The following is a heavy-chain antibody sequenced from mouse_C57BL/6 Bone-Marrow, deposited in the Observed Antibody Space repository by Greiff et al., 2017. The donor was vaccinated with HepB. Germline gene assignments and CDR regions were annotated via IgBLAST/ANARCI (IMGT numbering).Heavy chain of an antibody. CDR1: GFTFSSYG. CDR2: ISSGGSYT. Sequence: DVQLVESGGDLVKPGGSLKLSCAASGFTFSSYGMSWVRQTPDKRLEWVATISSGGSYTYYPDSVKGRFTISRDNAKNTLYLQMSSLKSEDTAMYYCARFRDYWGQGTTLTVSS. CDR3: ARFRDY. J-gene: IGHJ2*01. V-gene: IGHV5-6*01.